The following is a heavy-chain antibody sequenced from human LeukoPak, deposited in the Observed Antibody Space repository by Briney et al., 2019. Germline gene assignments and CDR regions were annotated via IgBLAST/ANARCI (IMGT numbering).Heavy chain of an antibody. V-gene: IGHV4-38-2*02. CDR3: ARSRCGGDCYAALPHDAFDI. CDR2: IYHSGST. J-gene: IGHJ3*02. CDR1: GYSISSGYY. D-gene: IGHD2-21*02. Sequence: SETLSLTCTVSGYSISSGYYWGWIRQPPGKGLEWIGSIYHSGSTYYNPSLKSRVTISVDTSKNQFSLKLSSVTAADTAVYYCARSRCGGDCYAALPHDAFDIWGQGTMVTVSS.